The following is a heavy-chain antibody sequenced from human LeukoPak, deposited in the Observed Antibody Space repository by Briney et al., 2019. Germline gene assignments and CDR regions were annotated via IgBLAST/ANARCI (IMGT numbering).Heavy chain of an antibody. CDR1: GASISTYY. CDR2: IDYSGST. CDR3: ARDADSSGYYPGYLDL. V-gene: IGHV4-59*01. D-gene: IGHD3-22*01. J-gene: IGHJ2*01. Sequence: PSETLSLTCTVSGASISTYYWSCIRQPPGKGLEWIGYIDYSGSTNYNPSLKSRVTISVDTSKNQFSLKLSSVTAADTAVYYCARDADSSGYYPGYLDLWGRGTLVTVSS.